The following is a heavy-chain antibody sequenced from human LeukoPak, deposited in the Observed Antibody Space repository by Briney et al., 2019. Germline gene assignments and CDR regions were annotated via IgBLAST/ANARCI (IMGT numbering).Heavy chain of an antibody. V-gene: IGHV4-61*01. J-gene: IGHJ4*02. Sequence: PSETLSLTCIVSGDSVSSGSSYWSWPRQPPGKGLEWIGYVYYSGSTNYNPSLKSRVTISVDTSKNQFSLNLNSVTAADTAVYHCARGGCSGGSCREGYFDYWGQGTLVTVSS. D-gene: IGHD2-15*01. CDR1: GDSVSSGSSY. CDR3: ARGGCSGGSCREGYFDY. CDR2: VYYSGST.